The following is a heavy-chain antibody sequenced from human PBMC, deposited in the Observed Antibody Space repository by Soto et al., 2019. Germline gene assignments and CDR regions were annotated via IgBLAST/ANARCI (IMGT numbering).Heavy chain of an antibody. CDR3: AKARLPGTTSSVFDY. CDR2: ISWNSGSI. D-gene: IGHD1-7*01. Sequence: DVQLVESGGGLVQPGRSLRLSCAASGFTFDDYAMHWVRQAPGKGLEWVSGISWNSGSIGYADSVKGRFTISRDNAKNSLYLQMHSLRAEDTALYYCAKARLPGTTSSVFDYWGQGTLVTVSS. CDR1: GFTFDDYA. V-gene: IGHV3-9*01. J-gene: IGHJ4*02.